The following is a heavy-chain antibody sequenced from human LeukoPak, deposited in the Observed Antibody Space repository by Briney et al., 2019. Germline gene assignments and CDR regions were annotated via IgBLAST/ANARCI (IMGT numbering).Heavy chain of an antibody. CDR1: GFTFSSYG. Sequence: PGGSLRLSCAASGFTFSSYGMHWVRQAPGKGLEWVAVISYDGSNKYYADSVKGRFTISRDNSKNTLYLQMNSLRAEDTAVYYCVDREVWDDSSGYRWGQGTLVTVSS. V-gene: IGHV3-30*03. J-gene: IGHJ4*02. CDR3: VDREVWDDSSGYR. CDR2: ISYDGSNK. D-gene: IGHD3-22*01.